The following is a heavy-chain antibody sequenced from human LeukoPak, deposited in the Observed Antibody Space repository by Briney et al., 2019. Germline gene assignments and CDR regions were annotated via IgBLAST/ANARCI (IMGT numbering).Heavy chain of an antibody. D-gene: IGHD6-13*01. Sequence: GGSLRLSCAASGFTFNTYTIHWVRQAPGKGLEWVAAISSNGVADYYAGSVKGRFTLSRDNSKNMVYLEINSLTGDDTALYYCARDYSPAAGPYYFDSWGQGTLVTVSS. CDR3: ARDYSPAAGPYYFDS. CDR2: ISSNGVAD. CDR1: GFTFNTYT. V-gene: IGHV3-30*04. J-gene: IGHJ4*02.